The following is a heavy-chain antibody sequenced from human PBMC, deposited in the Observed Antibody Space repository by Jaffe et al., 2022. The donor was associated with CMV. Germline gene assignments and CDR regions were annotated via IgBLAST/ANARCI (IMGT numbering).Heavy chain of an antibody. V-gene: IGHV3-73*02. J-gene: IGHJ6*02. CDR3: IARSGGYDSPPGKTGEYYYYYGMDV. Sequence: EVQLVESGGGLVQPGGSLKLSCAASGFTFSGSAMHWVRQASGKGLEWVGRIRSKANSYATAYAASVKGRFTISRDDSKNTAYLQMNSLKTEDTAVYYCIARSGGYDSPPGKTGEYYYYYGMDVWGQGTTVTVSS. CDR2: IRSKANSYAT. D-gene: IGHD5-12*01. CDR1: GFTFSGSA.